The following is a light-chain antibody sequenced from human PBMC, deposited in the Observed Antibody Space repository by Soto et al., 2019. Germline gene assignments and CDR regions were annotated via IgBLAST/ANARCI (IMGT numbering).Light chain of an antibody. J-gene: IGKJ1*01. CDR2: SAS. Sequence: DIQMTQSPSTLSASVGDSATVTCRASQPIGTSLHWYQQKAGKAPRVLISSASRLQSGVSSRFSGSGSGTHFTLTISSLRPEDSASYYCLQGYNSFWTFGQGTKGEIK. CDR3: LQGYNSFWT. V-gene: IGKV1-39*01. CDR1: QPIGTS.